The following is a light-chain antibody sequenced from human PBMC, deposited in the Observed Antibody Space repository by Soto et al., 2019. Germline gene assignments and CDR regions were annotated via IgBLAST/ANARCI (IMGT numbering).Light chain of an antibody. J-gene: IGLJ3*02. CDR1: NSNIGAGYD. V-gene: IGLV1-40*01. CDR3: HSYDSGLSGSV. CDR2: GDN. Sequence: QSVLTQPPSVSGAPGQRVTTSCTGGNSNIGAGYDVHWYRQISGTAPKLLIYGDNNRPSGVPDRFSGSKSGTSASLANTGLQAEDEADYYCHSYDSGLSGSVFGGGTKVTVL.